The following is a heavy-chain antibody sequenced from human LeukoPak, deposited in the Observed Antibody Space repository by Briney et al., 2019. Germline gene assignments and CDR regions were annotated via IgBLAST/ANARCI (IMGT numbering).Heavy chain of an antibody. CDR1: GYTFTGYY. CDR3: ARGSGYSGSYDDAFDI. J-gene: IGHJ3*02. D-gene: IGHD1-26*01. Sequence: ASVKVSCKASGYTFTGYYMHWVRQAPGQGLEWMGWINPNSGGTNYAQKFQGRVTITADESTSTAYMELSSLRSEDTAVYYCARGSGYSGSYDDAFDIWGQGTMVTVSS. CDR2: INPNSGGT. V-gene: IGHV1-2*02.